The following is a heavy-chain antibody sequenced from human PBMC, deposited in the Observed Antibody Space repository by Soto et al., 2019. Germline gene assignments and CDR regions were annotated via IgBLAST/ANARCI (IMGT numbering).Heavy chain of an antibody. V-gene: IGHV4-59*08. CDR2: IYYSGST. Sequence: QVQLQESGPGLVKPSETLSLTCTVSGGSISSYYWSWIRQPPGKGLEWIGYIYYSGSTNYNPSLKSRTTISVDTSKNQFPLKLSAVTAADTAVYYWARFNWYFDLWGRGTLVTVSS. CDR1: GGSISSYY. J-gene: IGHJ2*01. CDR3: ARFNWYFDL.